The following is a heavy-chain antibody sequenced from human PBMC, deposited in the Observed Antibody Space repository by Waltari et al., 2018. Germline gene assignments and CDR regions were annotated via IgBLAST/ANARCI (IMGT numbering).Heavy chain of an antibody. CDR2: INAGNGNT. V-gene: IGHV1-3*01. J-gene: IGHJ5*02. CDR3: ASGKLVVVLAASRGYWFDP. Sequence: QVQLVQSGAEGKKPGASVKVSCKASGYTFTSYAMHWVRQTPGQRLEWMGWINAGNGNTKYSQKFQGRGTITRDKSASTAYMELSSLRSEDTAVYYCASGKLVVVLAASRGYWFDPWGQGTLVTVSS. CDR1: GYTFTSYA. D-gene: IGHD2-15*01.